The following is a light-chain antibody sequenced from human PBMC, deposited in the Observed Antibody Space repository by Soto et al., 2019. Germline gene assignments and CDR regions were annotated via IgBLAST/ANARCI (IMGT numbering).Light chain of an antibody. J-gene: IGLJ2*01. CDR2: EVS. CDR3: SSYAGSNNLV. Sequence: QSALTQPPSASGSPGQSVTISCTGTSSDVGGYNYVSWYQQHPGKAPKLVIYEVSKRPSGVPDRCSGSKSGNTASLTVSGLQAEDEADYYCSSYAGSNNLVFGGGTQLTVL. CDR1: SSDVGGYNY. V-gene: IGLV2-8*01.